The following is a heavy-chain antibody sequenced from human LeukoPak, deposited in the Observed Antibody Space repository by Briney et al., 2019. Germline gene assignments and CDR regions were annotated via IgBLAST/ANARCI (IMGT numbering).Heavy chain of an antibody. J-gene: IGHJ4*02. Sequence: PGGSLRLSCAASGFTLSSYSMNWVRQAPGKGLEWVGHFKSKSAGGTTDYAAPVKGRFTISRDDSRNTQYLQMNSLETEDTAVYFCATLHYWGQGTLVTVSS. D-gene: IGHD4-11*01. CDR3: ATLHY. CDR1: GFTLSSYS. V-gene: IGHV3-15*01. CDR2: FKSKSAGGTT.